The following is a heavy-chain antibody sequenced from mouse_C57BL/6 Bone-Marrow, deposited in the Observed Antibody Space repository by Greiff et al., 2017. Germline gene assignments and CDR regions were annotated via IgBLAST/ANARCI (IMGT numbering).Heavy chain of an antibody. CDR1: GYTFTGYW. J-gene: IGHJ2*01. CDR2: ILPGSGST. D-gene: IGHD1-1*01. Sequence: QVQLKQSGAELVKPGASVKLSCKASGYTFTGYWIEWVKQRPGHGLEWIGEILPGSGSTNYNEKFKGKATFTVDKSSNTAYMQLISLTSEDSSIYYCARDTTVIPPFDYWGQGTTLTVSS. CDR3: ARDTTVIPPFDY. V-gene: IGHV1-9*01.